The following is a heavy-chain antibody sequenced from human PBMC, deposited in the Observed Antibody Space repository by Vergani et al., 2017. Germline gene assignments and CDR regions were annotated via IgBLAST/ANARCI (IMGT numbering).Heavy chain of an antibody. CDR3: ASSGDKLGEREFDY. D-gene: IGHD7-27*01. CDR1: GGSISSYY. J-gene: IGHJ4*02. CDR2: IYYSGST. V-gene: IGHV4-59*01. Sequence: QVQLQQWGAGLLKPSETLSLTCTVSGGSISSYYWSWIRQPPGKGLEWIGYIYYSGSTNYNPSLKSRVTISVDTSKNQFSLKLSSVTAADTAVYYCASSGDKLGEREFDYWGQGTLVTVSS.